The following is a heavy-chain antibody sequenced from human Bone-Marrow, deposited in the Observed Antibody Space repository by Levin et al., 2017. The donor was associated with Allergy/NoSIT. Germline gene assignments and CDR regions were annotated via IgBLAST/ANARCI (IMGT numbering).Heavy chain of an antibody. Sequence: RSQTLSLTCTVSGVSISSGAHYWNWIRQRPGKGLEWIGYIYYVGATYYNPSLKSRLTITVDTSRNQFSLKLTSVTAADTAVYYCAGVTSSRSRLWSPWGQGTLVTVSS. V-gene: IGHV4-31*03. CDR3: AGVTSSRSRLWSP. D-gene: IGHD2-21*01. J-gene: IGHJ5*02. CDR2: IYYVGAT. CDR1: GVSISSGAHY.